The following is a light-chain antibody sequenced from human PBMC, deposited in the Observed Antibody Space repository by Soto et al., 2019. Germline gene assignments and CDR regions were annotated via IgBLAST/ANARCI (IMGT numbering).Light chain of an antibody. CDR1: QSVDTTF. CDR2: GAS. V-gene: IGKV3-20*01. CDR3: QQYISSVT. Sequence: EIGLTQSPGSLSLSPGQRATLSCRASQSVDTTFFAWYQKKPGQAPRLLIYGASKRATGIPDRVSGSGSGTDFTLIISRLEPEDFAVYYCQQYISSVTFGQGTKVEIK. J-gene: IGKJ1*01.